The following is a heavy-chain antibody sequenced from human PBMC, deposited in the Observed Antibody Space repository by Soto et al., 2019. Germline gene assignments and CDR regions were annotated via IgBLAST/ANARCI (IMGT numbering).Heavy chain of an antibody. CDR1: GYTFTSNG. J-gene: IGHJ5*02. CDR2: TSAYNGNT. D-gene: IGHD1-26*01. Sequence: QVQLVQSGAEVKKPGASVKVSCKASGYTFTSNGISWVRQAPGQGHEWMGWTSAYNGNTNYAQKLQGRVTMTTDTSTHTAYLALRSVRPDDTAVYYWPRGGIVGATSPVNNCFHPWGQGTMVIVSS. V-gene: IGHV1-18*01. CDR3: PRGGIVGATSPVNNCFHP.